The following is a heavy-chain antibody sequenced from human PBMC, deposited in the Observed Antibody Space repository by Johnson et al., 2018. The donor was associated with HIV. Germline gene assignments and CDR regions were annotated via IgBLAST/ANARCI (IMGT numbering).Heavy chain of an antibody. V-gene: IGHV3-30-3*01. D-gene: IGHD3-3*01. CDR2: ISYDGSNK. CDR3: TTLYYNCWSVHYAFDI. J-gene: IGHJ3*02. CDR1: GFTFSSYA. Sequence: QVQLVESGGGVVQPGRSLRLSCAASGFTFSSYAMHWVRQAPGKGLEWVAVISYDGSNKYYADSVKGRFTISRDNAKNSLYLQMNSLKTEDTAVYYCTTLYYNCWSVHYAFDIWGQGTMVTVSS.